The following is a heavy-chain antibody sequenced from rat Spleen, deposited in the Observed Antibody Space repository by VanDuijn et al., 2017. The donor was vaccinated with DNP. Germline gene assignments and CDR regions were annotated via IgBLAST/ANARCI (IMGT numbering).Heavy chain of an antibody. CDR3: ARHEDYSSYIYGFPY. V-gene: IGHV5S13*01. J-gene: IGHJ3*01. CDR2: INTGGTVT. Sequence: EVQLVESGGGLVQPGRSLKLSCAASGFTFSAYYMAWVRQAPAKGLEWVASINTGGTVTYYRDSVKGRFTISRDNAKNTQYLQMDSLRSEDTATYYCARHEDYSSYIYGFPYWGQGTLVTVFS. CDR1: GFTFSAYY. D-gene: IGHD1-2*01.